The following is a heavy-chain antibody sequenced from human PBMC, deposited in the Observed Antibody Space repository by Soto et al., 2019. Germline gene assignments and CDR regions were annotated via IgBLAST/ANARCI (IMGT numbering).Heavy chain of an antibody. CDR2: MNRNSGNT. CDR1: GYTFTSYD. V-gene: IGHV1-8*01. Sequence: ASVKVSCKASGYTFTSYDINWVRQATGQGLEWMGWMNRNSGNTGYAQKFQGRVTMTRNTSISTAYMELSSLRSEDTAVYYCARDAAYKTTYHDFWSGYRSRDYNWFDPWGQGTLVTVSS. CDR3: ARDAAYKTTYHDFWSGYRSRDYNWFDP. D-gene: IGHD3-3*01. J-gene: IGHJ5*02.